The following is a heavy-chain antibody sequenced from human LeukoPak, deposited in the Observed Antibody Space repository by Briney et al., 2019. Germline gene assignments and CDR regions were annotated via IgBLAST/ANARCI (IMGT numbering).Heavy chain of an antibody. Sequence: GGSLRLSCAASGFTFSSYAMPWVRQAPGKGLEWVAVISYDGSNKYYADSVKGRFTISRDNSKNTLYLQMNSLRAEDTAVYYCARDQGRDGYHNYWGQGTLVTVSS. CDR3: ARDQGRDGYHNY. V-gene: IGHV3-30-3*01. CDR1: GFTFSSYA. D-gene: IGHD5-24*01. J-gene: IGHJ4*02. CDR2: ISYDGSNK.